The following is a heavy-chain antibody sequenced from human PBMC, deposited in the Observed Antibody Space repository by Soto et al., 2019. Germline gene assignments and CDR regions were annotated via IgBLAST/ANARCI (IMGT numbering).Heavy chain of an antibody. Sequence: VGSLRLSCSASGFTFSSYEMNWVRQAPGKGLEWVSYISDSGRTIYYADSVKGRFTVSRDDAQNSVYLQMDSLRAEDTAVYYCARDLLHYDFWSGYSAYFYYGMDVWGPGTTVTVSS. V-gene: IGHV3-48*03. J-gene: IGHJ6*02. CDR2: ISDSGRTI. CDR1: GFTFSSYE. D-gene: IGHD3-3*01. CDR3: ARDLLHYDFWSGYSAYFYYGMDV.